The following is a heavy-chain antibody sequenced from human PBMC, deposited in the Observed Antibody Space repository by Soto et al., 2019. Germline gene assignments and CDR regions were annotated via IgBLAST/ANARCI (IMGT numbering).Heavy chain of an antibody. CDR3: ARELNTESSAYYSFAF. V-gene: IGHV1-18*01. CDR2: VSTNDDRT. CDR1: VYTFTSYG. J-gene: IGHJ4*02. Sequence: XSAKVSCKTSVYTFTSYGLAWLRQAPGQRPEWMGWVSTNDDRTNYARKFQGRVTMTTDRSTTTTSMELRSLGTDDTAVYYCARELNTESSAYYSFAFWGQGTLVTVSS. D-gene: IGHD3-22*01.